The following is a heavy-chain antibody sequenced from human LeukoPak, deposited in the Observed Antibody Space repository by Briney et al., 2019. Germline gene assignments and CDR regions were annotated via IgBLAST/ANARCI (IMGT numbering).Heavy chain of an antibody. CDR3: ARGSLWFGELFHSGNWFDP. V-gene: IGHV1-18*01. D-gene: IGHD3-10*01. Sequence: SVKVSCKASGYTFTSYGISCVRQAPGQGLEWMGWISAYNGNTNYAQKLQGRVTMTTDTSTSTAYMELRSLRSDDTAVYYCARGSLWFGELFHSGNWFDPWGQGTLVTVSS. CDR2: ISAYNGNT. CDR1: GYTFTSYG. J-gene: IGHJ5*02.